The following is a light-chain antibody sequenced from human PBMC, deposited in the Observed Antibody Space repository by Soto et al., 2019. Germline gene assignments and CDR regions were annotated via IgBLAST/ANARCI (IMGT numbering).Light chain of an antibody. Sequence: QAVVTQPPSASGSPGQSVTIPCTGTSSDVGGYNYVSWYQQHPGKAPKLMIYEVSKRPSGVPDRFSGSKSGNTASLTVSGLQAEDEADYYCSSYAGSNNFVVFGGGTKLTVL. CDR3: SSYAGSNNFVV. J-gene: IGLJ2*01. V-gene: IGLV2-8*01. CDR1: SSDVGGYNY. CDR2: EVS.